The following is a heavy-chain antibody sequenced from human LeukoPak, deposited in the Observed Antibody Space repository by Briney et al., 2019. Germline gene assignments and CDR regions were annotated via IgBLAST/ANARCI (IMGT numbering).Heavy chain of an antibody. CDR3: ARTLVDAAMAYFDY. J-gene: IGHJ4*02. D-gene: IGHD5-18*01. CDR1: GFTFSSYG. V-gene: IGHV3-33*01. Sequence: GGSLRLSCAASGFTFSSYGMHWVRQAPGKGLEWVAVIWYDGSNKYYADSVKGRFTISRDNSKNTLYLQMNSLRAEDTAVYYCARTLVDAAMAYFDYWGQGTLVTVSS. CDR2: IWYDGSNK.